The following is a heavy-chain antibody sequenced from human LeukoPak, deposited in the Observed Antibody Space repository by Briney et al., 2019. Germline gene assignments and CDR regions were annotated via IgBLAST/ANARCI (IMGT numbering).Heavy chain of an antibody. J-gene: IGHJ6*03. CDR1: GGSISSYY. Sequence: SETLSLTCTVSGGSISSYYWSWIRQPAGKGLEWIGRIYTSGSTNYNPSLKSRVTMSVDTSKNQFSLKLSSVTAADTAVYYCARGRGGIHIAVAGTDYYYHYMDVWGKGTTVTISS. CDR3: ARGRGGIHIAVAGTDYYYHYMDV. D-gene: IGHD6-19*01. V-gene: IGHV4-4*07. CDR2: IYTSGST.